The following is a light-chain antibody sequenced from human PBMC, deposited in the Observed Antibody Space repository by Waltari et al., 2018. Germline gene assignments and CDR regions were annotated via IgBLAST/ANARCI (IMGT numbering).Light chain of an antibody. CDR1: QSISSY. J-gene: IGKJ4*01. CDR2: AAS. Sequence: DIQMTQSPSSLSASVGDRVTITCRASQSISSYLNWYQQKPGKAPKLLIYAASSLQSGVPSRFSGSRSGTDVTLTIISLQPEDCATYDCQQSYSTLTFGGGTKVEIK. CDR3: QQSYSTLT. V-gene: IGKV1-39*01.